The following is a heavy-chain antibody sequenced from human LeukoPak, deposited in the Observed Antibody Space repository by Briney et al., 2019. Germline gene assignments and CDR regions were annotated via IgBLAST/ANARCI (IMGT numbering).Heavy chain of an antibody. V-gene: IGHV3-30*02. CDR2: IRYDGSNK. Sequence: GGSLRLSCAASGFTFSSYGIHWVRQAPGKGLEWVAFIRYDGSNKYYADSVKGRFTISRDNSKNTLYLQMNRLRAEDTAVYYCARDRHTHFDYWGQGTLVTASS. CDR3: ARDRHTHFDY. CDR1: GFTFSSYG. J-gene: IGHJ4*02. D-gene: IGHD2-2*02.